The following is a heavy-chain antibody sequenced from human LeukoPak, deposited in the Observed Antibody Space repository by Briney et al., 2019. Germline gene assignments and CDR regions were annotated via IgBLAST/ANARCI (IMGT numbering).Heavy chain of an antibody. Sequence: PSETLSLTCTVSGDSISGSSYYWGWIRQPPGKGLEWIGSIYYSGSTYYNPSLKSRVTISVDTSKNQFSLKLSSVTAADTAVYYCARLRPRPHDAFDIWGQGTKVTVSS. CDR1: GDSISGSSYY. V-gene: IGHV4-39*01. J-gene: IGHJ3*02. CDR3: ARLRPRPHDAFDI. CDR2: IYYSGST.